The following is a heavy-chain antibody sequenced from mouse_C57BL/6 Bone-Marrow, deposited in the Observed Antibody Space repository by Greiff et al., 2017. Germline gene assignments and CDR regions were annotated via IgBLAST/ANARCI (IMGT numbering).Heavy chain of an antibody. CDR2: IYPGNSDT. CDR3: TRSTVVPWYFDG. J-gene: IGHJ1*03. CDR1: GYTFTSYW. D-gene: IGHD1-1*01. Sequence: VQLQQSGTVLARPGASVKMSCKTSGYTFTSYWMHWVKQRPGQGLEWIGAIYPGNSDTSYNQKFKGKAKLTAVTSASTAYMELSSLTNEDSAVYYCTRSTVVPWYFDGWGTGTTVTVSS. V-gene: IGHV1-5*01.